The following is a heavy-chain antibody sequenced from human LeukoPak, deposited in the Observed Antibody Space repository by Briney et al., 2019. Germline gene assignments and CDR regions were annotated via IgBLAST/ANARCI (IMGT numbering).Heavy chain of an antibody. D-gene: IGHD3-3*01. J-gene: IGHJ4*02. V-gene: IGHV3-23*01. CDR3: AKGLNYDFWSGYYTNDY. CDR1: GFTFSSYA. CDR2: ISGSGGST. Sequence: GGSLRLSCAASGFTFSSYATSWVRQAPGKGLEWVSAISGSGGSTYYADSVKGRFTISRDNSKNTLYLQMNSLRAEDTAVYYCAKGLNYDFWSGYYTNDYWGQGTLVTVSS.